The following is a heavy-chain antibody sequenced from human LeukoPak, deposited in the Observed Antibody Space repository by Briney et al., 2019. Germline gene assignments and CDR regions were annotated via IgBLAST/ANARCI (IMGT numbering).Heavy chain of an antibody. CDR3: ARDGYRIGYFYDL. J-gene: IGHJ4*02. Sequence: PGGSLRLSCVGSGFTFSRYSMNWVRQAPGKGPEWVSSIRSDASSIYYADSVKGRFTISRDNAKNSVFLQMNSLRAGDTAVYYCARDGYRIGYFYDLWGQGTLVTVSS. CDR1: GFTFSRYS. CDR2: IRSDASSI. V-gene: IGHV3-21*01. D-gene: IGHD3-16*02.